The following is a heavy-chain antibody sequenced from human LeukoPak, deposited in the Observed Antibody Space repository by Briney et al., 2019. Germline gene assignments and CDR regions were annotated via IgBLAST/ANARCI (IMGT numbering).Heavy chain of an antibody. Sequence: GGSLRLSCAASGFTFSSYAMHWVRQAPGKGLEWVAVISFDGTNKYYTDSVKGRFSISRDNSKNTLYLEMDSLRAEDTAVYYCAKRGERWQQFWYYDNWGQGTFITVSS. V-gene: IGHV3-30*10. D-gene: IGHD5-24*01. CDR3: AKRGERWQQFWYYDN. J-gene: IGHJ4*02. CDR1: GFTFSSYA. CDR2: ISFDGTNK.